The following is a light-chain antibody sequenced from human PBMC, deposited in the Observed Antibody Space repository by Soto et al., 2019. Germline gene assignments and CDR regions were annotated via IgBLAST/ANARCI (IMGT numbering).Light chain of an antibody. V-gene: IGKV1-9*01. J-gene: IGKJ4*01. Sequence: DIQLTQSPSFLSASVGDRVTITCRASQGIRSYLAWYQQKPGKAPKLLIYIASNLENGVPSRFSGSGSGTEFTLTISSLQPEDSATYYCQHLNGYPLTFGGGNKVDI. CDR1: QGIRSY. CDR2: IAS. CDR3: QHLNGYPLT.